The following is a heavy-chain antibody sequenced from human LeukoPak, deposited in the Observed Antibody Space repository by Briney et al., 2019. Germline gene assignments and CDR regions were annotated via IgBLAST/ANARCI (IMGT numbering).Heavy chain of an antibody. V-gene: IGHV3-30*04. CDR3: ARYLGRSEDY. Sequence: GGSLRLSCAASGFAFDTYAMHWVRQAPGKGLEWVAVILYDENEKAYADSVQGRFTVSRDNSKNTLYLQMNSLRAEDTAVYYCARYLGRSEDYWGQGTLVTVSS. CDR1: GFAFDTYA. D-gene: IGHD1-26*01. J-gene: IGHJ4*02. CDR2: ILYDENEK.